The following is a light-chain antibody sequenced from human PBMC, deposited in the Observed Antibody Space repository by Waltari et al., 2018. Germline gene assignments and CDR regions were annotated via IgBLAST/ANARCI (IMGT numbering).Light chain of an antibody. Sequence: DIQMTQSPSSLSASVGDRVTVTCRASQGISKELSWYQQKPGKAPTLLIYAASSLQTGVSSRFSGSGSGTDFTLTINSLQPEDVATYYCQQDYTTPFTFGPGTKLDIK. CDR3: QQDYTTPFT. J-gene: IGKJ3*01. V-gene: IGKV1-27*01. CDR1: QGISKE. CDR2: AAS.